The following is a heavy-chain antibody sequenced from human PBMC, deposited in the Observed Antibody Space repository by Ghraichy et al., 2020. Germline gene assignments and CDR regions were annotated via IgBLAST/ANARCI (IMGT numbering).Heavy chain of an antibody. Sequence: GGSLRLSCAASGFTFSRSPMHWVRQAPGKGLEWVAVISYDGTNKYYADSVKGRFTISRDNSKNTLYLQMNSLRAEDTAVYFCARDRSSWYNLHYYGMDVWGQGTTVTVPS. CDR3: ARDRSSWYNLHYYGMDV. CDR1: GFTFSRSP. V-gene: IGHV3-30-3*01. CDR2: ISYDGTNK. J-gene: IGHJ6*02. D-gene: IGHD6-13*01.